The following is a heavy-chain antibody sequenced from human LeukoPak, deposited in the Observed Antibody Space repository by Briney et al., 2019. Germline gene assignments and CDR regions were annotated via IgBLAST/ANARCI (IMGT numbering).Heavy chain of an antibody. D-gene: IGHD6-6*01. Sequence: PGRPLRLSCAASGFTFDDYAMHCVRQAPGKALEWVSSISWNSDTMVYADSVKGRFTISRDNAKNSLYLQLNSLRAEDTALYYCAKAPSSSSTKFDYWGQGTLVSVSS. CDR2: ISWNSDTM. V-gene: IGHV3-9*01. CDR3: AKAPSSSSTKFDY. J-gene: IGHJ4*02. CDR1: GFTFDDYA.